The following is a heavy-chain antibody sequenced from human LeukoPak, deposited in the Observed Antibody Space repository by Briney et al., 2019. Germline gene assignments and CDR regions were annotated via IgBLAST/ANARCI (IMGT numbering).Heavy chain of an antibody. Sequence: PGGSLRLSCAASGFTFSTYIMKWVRQAPGKGLAWVSSIDSGGNYIDYADSVKGRFTISRDNAKNSLYLQMNSLRAGDTAVYYCARETSGNYYFDSWGQGTLVTVSS. CDR3: ARETSGNYYFDS. CDR2: IDSGGNYI. D-gene: IGHD1-26*01. V-gene: IGHV3-21*01. CDR1: GFTFSTYI. J-gene: IGHJ4*02.